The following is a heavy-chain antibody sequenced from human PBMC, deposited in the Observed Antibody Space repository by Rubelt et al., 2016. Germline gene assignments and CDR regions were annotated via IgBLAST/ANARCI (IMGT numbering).Heavy chain of an antibody. D-gene: IGHD1-26*01. CDR3: AKDLGASNYFDY. J-gene: IGHJ4*02. V-gene: IGHV3-30*02. CDR1: FSDYG. CDR2: LRYDGTNK. Sequence: FSDYGMHWVRQAPGKGLEWVAFLRYDGTNKYYADYVKGRFTISRDNPKNTLYLQMNSLRAEDMAVYYCAKDLGASNYFDYWGQGTQVTVSS.